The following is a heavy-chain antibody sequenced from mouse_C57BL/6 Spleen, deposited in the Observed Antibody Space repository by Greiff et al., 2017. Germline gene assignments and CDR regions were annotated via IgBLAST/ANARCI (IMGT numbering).Heavy chain of an antibody. CDR2: IHPSDRDT. V-gene: IGHV1-74*01. CDR3: AISGPREFAY. J-gene: IGHJ3*01. CDR1: GYTFTSYW. Sequence: QVQLQQSGAELVKPGASVKLSCKASGYTFTSYWMHWVQQRPGQGLEWIGRIHPSDRDTNYNQPFKSKATFTVDKSSSTSYMQLSRLTSEDSAVYYCAISGPREFAYWGQGTLVTVSA.